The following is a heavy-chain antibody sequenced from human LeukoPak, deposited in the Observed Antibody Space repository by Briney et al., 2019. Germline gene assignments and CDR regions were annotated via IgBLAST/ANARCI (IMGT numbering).Heavy chain of an antibody. CDR3: AKGYYYDSSGYGS. V-gene: IGHV3-23*01. CDR2: TSGSGTST. J-gene: IGHJ3*01. D-gene: IGHD3-22*01. Sequence: PGGSLRLSCAASGFTFNTYAMSWVRQAPGKGLEWVSSTSGSGTSTYYADSVKGRFTISRDNSKNTLYLQMNSLRAEDTAVYYCAKGYYYDSSGYGSWGQGTMVTVSS. CDR1: GFTFNTYA.